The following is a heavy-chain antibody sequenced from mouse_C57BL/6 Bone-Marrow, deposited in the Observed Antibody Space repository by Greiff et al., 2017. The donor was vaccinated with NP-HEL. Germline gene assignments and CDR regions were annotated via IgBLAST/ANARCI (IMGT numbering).Heavy chain of an antibody. D-gene: IGHD1-1*01. Sequence: QVQLQQSGAELVRPGASVKLSCKASGYTFTDYYINWVKQRPGQGLEWIARIYPGSGNTYYNEKFKGKATLTAEKSSSTAYMQLSSLTSEDSAVYFCAYYGSSYLYWYFDVWGTGTTVTVSS. CDR2: IYPGSGNT. CDR3: AYYGSSYLYWYFDV. J-gene: IGHJ1*03. CDR1: GYTFTDYY. V-gene: IGHV1-76*01.